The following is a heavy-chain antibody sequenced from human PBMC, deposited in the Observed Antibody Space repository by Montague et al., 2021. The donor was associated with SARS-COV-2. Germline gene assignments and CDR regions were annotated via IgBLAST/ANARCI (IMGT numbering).Heavy chain of an antibody. Sequence: SETLSLTCAVYDGSFSGHYWSWIRQPPGKGLEWIGEIIHSGSTNYNPSLKSRVTRSVDTSKNQFSLKLSSVTAADTAVYYCARGNSHYYGSGSYYAHYYGMDVWGPGTTVTVAS. D-gene: IGHD3-10*01. V-gene: IGHV4-34*01. CDR1: DGSFSGHY. J-gene: IGHJ6*02. CDR2: IIHSGST. CDR3: ARGNSHYYGSGSYYAHYYGMDV.